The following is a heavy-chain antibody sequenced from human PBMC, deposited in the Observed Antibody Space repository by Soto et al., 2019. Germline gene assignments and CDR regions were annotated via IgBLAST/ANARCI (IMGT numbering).Heavy chain of an antibody. D-gene: IGHD3-22*01. V-gene: IGHV3-30*18. CDR1: GFTFSSYG. Sequence: GGSLRLSCAASGFTFSSYGMHWVRQAPGKGLEWVAVISYDGSNKYYADSVKGRFTISRDNSKNTLYLQMNSLRAEDTAVYYCAKDPIANDSSGYYEGWFDPWGQGTLVTVSS. CDR2: ISYDGSNK. J-gene: IGHJ5*02. CDR3: AKDPIANDSSGYYEGWFDP.